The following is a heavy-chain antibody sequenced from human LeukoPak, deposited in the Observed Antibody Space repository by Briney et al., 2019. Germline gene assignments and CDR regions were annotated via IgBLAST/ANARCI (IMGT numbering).Heavy chain of an antibody. D-gene: IGHD2-2*01. CDR3: ARDRKSNYCSSTSCYGPYYYYYYMDV. CDR2: IYTSGST. CDR1: GGSISSYY. V-gene: IGHV4-4*07. J-gene: IGHJ6*03. Sequence: SETLSLTCTVSGGSISSYYWSWIRQPAGKGLEWIGRIYTSGSTNYNPSLKSRVTVSVDTSKNQFSLKLSSVTAADTAVYYCARDRKSNYCSSTSCYGPYYYYYYMDVWGKGTTVTVSS.